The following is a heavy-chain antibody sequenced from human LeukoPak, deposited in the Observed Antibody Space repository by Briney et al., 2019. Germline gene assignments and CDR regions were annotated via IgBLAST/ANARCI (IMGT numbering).Heavy chain of an antibody. V-gene: IGHV1-69*06. Sequence: ASVKVSCKASGGTFISYVISWVRQAPGQGLEWMGGAIPFLGTANYAQKFQDRTTITAEKSTTTTYMELRSLRPDDTAIYYCAILGTVPYWGQGTQITVSS. D-gene: IGHD1-26*01. CDR3: AILGTVPY. J-gene: IGHJ4*02. CDR2: AIPFLGTA. CDR1: GGTFISYV.